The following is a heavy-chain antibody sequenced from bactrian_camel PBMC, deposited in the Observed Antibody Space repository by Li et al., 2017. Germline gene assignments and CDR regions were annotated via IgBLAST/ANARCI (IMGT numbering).Heavy chain of an antibody. V-gene: IGHV3S53*01. CDR1: GYTDSIYV. J-gene: IGHJ4*01. D-gene: IGHD3*01. CDR3: VDMIRYDCNSSPSDS. Sequence: VQLVESGGGSVQAGGSLRLACAVSGYTDSIYVLAWFRQAPGKEREGVAAITAGGTAVYADSVKARFTISEDNAKGTLTLQMIGLKLEDSARYYCVDMIRYDCNSSPSDSWGQGTQVTVS. CDR2: ITAGGTA.